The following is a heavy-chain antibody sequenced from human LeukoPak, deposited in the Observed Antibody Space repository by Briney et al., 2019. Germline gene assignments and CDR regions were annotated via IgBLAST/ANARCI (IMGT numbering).Heavy chain of an antibody. CDR1: GXTFSSYS. V-gene: IGHV3-21*01. CDR3: AREASTARRLNAFDI. Sequence: KTGGSLRLSCAASGXTFSSYSMNWVRQAPGKGLEWVSSISSSSSFIYYADSVKGRFTISRDNAKKSLYLQMNSLRAEDTAVYYCAREASTARRLNAFDIWGQGTMVTVSS. J-gene: IGHJ3*02. D-gene: IGHD2-8*01. CDR2: ISSSSSFI.